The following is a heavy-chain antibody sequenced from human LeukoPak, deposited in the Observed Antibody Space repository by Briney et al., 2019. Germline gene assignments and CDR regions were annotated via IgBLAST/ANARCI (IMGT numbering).Heavy chain of an antibody. CDR2: MNPNSGNT. CDR3: ARGAGVLRYFDWPVNINWFDP. J-gene: IGHJ5*02. CDR1: GYTFTSYD. D-gene: IGHD3-9*01. V-gene: IGHV1-8*02. Sequence: GASVKASCKASGYTFTSYDINWVRQATGQGLEWMGWMNPNSGNTGYAQKFQGRVTMTRNTSISTAYMELSSLRSEDTAVYYCARGAGVLRYFDWPVNINWFDPWGQGTLVTVSS.